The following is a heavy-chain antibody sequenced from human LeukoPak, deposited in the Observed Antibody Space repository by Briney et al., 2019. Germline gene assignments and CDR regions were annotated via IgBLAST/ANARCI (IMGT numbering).Heavy chain of an antibody. CDR3: ARHFDPYPNRYCSGGSCYPYFDY. J-gene: IGHJ4*02. Sequence: PGESLKTSCKGFGYSFTSYWIGWGRQMPGKGLEWMGIIYPGDSDPSYSPSFQGQVTISADKSISTAYLQWSSLKASDTAMYYCARHFDPYPNRYCSGGSCYPYFDYWGQGTLVTVSS. CDR1: GYSFTSYW. D-gene: IGHD2-15*01. V-gene: IGHV5-51*01. CDR2: IYPGDSDP.